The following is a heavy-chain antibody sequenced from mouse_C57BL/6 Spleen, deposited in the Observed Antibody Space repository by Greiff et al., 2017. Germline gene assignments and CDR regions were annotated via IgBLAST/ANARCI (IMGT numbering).Heavy chain of an antibody. Sequence: EVKLMESGGGLVQPGGSLKLSCAASGFTFSDYYMYWVRQTPEKRLEWVAYISNGGGSTYYPDTVKGRFTISRDNAKNTLYLQMSRLKSEDTAMYYCARGGSNYKYYAMDYWGQGTSVTVSS. V-gene: IGHV5-12*01. CDR2: ISNGGGST. D-gene: IGHD2-5*01. CDR1: GFTFSDYY. J-gene: IGHJ4*01. CDR3: ARGGSNYKYYAMDY.